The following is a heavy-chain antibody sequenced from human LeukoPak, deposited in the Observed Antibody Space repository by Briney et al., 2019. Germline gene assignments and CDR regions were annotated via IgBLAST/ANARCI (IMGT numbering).Heavy chain of an antibody. D-gene: IGHD6-13*01. CDR2: LYPGDSET. V-gene: IGHV5-51*01. Sequence: GESLKISCKSSGYSFTSNWIGWVRQMPGKGLEWMGILYPGDSETKYSPSFQGQVTISADKSISTAYLQWSSLKASDTAMYYCARQFPTIAAALAVWGQGTLVTVSS. CDR1: GYSFTSNW. J-gene: IGHJ4*02. CDR3: ARQFPTIAAALAV.